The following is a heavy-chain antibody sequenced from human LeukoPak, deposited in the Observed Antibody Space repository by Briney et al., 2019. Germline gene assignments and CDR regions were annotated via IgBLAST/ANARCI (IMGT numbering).Heavy chain of an antibody. CDR1: GGSISSGAYS. CDR2: IYPVGST. J-gene: IGHJ4*02. V-gene: IGHV4-30-2*06. CDR3: ASVGLTATTSYFDD. D-gene: IGHD1/OR15-1a*01. Sequence: SQTLSLTCAVSGGSISSGAYSWSWIRQSPGKALEWIGYIYPVGSTYYNPSLKSRVTMSIDRSKNQFSLRLSSVSAADTAMYYCASVGLTATTSYFDDWGQGIQVTVSS.